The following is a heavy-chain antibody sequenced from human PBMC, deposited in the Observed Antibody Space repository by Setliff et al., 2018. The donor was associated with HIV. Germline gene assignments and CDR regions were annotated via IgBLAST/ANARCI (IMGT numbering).Heavy chain of an antibody. Sequence: LRLSCAASGFTVSRNYMSWVRQAPGKGLGWVSVIYSGGSTYYADSVKGRFTISRDNSKNTLYLQMNSLRAEDTAVYYCARDPYYYDSSGYGPRAFDIWGQGTMVTVSS. CDR3: ARDPYYYDSSGYGPRAFDI. CDR2: IYSGGST. CDR1: GFTVSRNY. V-gene: IGHV3-66*01. D-gene: IGHD3-22*01. J-gene: IGHJ3*02.